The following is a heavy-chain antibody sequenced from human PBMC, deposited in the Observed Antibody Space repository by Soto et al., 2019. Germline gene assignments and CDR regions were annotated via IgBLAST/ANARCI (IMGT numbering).Heavy chain of an antibody. V-gene: IGHV1-3*01. D-gene: IGHD3-16*02. Sequence: ASVKVSCKASGYTFASYAMHWVRQAPGQRLEWMGWINAGNGNTKYSQKFQGRGTITRDTSASTAYMELSSLRSEDTAVYYCARDYDYVWGSYRFRPARYGMDVWGQGTTVTVSS. CDR3: ARDYDYVWGSYRFRPARYGMDV. CDR1: GYTFASYA. CDR2: INAGNGNT. J-gene: IGHJ6*02.